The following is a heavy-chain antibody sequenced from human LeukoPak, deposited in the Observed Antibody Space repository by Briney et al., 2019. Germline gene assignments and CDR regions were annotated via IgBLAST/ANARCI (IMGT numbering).Heavy chain of an antibody. V-gene: IGHV4-30-2*01. D-gene: IGHD5-24*01. CDR2: IYHSGST. J-gene: IGHJ4*02. CDR1: GGSISSGGYS. CDR3: ASGPWEMAIDY. Sequence: PSQTLSLTCTVSGGSISSGGYSWSWIRQPPGKGLEWIGNIYHSGSTYYNPSLESRVTISVDRSKNQFSLKLSSVTAADTAVYYCASGPWEMAIDYWGQGTLVTVSS.